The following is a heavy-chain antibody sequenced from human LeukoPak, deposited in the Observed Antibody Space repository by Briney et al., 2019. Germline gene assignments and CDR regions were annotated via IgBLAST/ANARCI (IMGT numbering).Heavy chain of an antibody. V-gene: IGHV3-33*03. Sequence: PGGSLRLPCAASGFTFTSHGMHWVRQAPGKGLEWGAVITYDGSKESYADSVKGRFTISRDSSRNTVYLQTNSLRAEDTAVYYCAKNLYSTHLGEVFDYSGQGTLVTVSS. J-gene: IGHJ4*02. CDR2: ITYDGSKE. CDR1: GFTFTSHG. D-gene: IGHD1-26*01. CDR3: AKNLYSTHLGEVFDY.